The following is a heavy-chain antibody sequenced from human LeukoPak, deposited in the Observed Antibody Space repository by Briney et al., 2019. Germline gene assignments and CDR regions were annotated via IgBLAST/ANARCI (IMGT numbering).Heavy chain of an antibody. CDR2: FDPEDGET. V-gene: IGHV1-24*01. CDR3: ASPSLSKRELPAALVLGDWFDS. D-gene: IGHD1-26*01. Sequence: ASVKVSCKVSGYTLTDLSIHWVRQAPGKGLEWMGGFDPEDGETIYAQKFQGRVTMTEDTATDTVYMELSSLRSEDTAVYYCASPSLSKRELPAALVLGDWFDSWGQGTLVTVSS. CDR1: GYTLTDLS. J-gene: IGHJ5*01.